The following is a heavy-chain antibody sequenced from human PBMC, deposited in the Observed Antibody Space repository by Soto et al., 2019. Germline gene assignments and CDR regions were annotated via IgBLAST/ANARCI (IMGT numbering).Heavy chain of an antibody. J-gene: IGHJ4*02. Sequence: TLSLTCTVSGGSISSGGYYWSWIRQHPGKGLEWIGYIYYSGSTYYNPSLKSRVTISVDTSKNQFSLKLSSVTAADTAVYYCARGSPDYFRPAYYFDYWGQGTLVTVSS. D-gene: IGHD3-9*01. V-gene: IGHV4-31*03. CDR1: GGSISSGGYY. CDR3: ARGSPDYFRPAYYFDY. CDR2: IYYSGST.